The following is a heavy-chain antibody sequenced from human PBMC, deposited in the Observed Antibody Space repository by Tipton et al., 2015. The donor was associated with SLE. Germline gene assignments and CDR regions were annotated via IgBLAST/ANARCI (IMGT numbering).Heavy chain of an antibody. D-gene: IGHD3/OR15-3a*01. J-gene: IGHJ4*02. CDR3: ARATRMSLDF. V-gene: IGHV4-59*01. Sequence: TLSLTCTVSGGSIDSFFWIWIRQPPGRGLEWIGHIYYSWKNSGSTHYSPALKSRVTISVDMSKNQFSLQLSSVTAADTAVYYCARATRMSLDFWGQGTLVTVSS. CDR1: GGSIDSFF. CDR2: IYYSWKNSGST.